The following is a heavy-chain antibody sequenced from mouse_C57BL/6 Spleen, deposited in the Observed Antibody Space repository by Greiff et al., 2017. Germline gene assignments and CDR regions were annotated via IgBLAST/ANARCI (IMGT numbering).Heavy chain of an antibody. V-gene: IGHV5-17*01. CDR1: GFTFSDYG. J-gene: IGHJ2*01. D-gene: IGHD2-2*01. CDR2: ISSGSSTI. Sequence: DVMLVESGGGLVKPGGSLKLSCAASGFTFSDYGMHWVRQAPEKGLEWVAYISSGSSTIYYADTVKGRFTISRDNAKNTRFLQMTSLRSEDTAMYYCARALLTMVTTKCLDYWGQGTTLTVSS. CDR3: ARALLTMVTTKCLDY.